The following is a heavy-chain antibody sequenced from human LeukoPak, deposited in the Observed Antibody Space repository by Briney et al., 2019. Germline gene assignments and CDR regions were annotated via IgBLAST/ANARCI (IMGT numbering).Heavy chain of an antibody. Sequence: PGGSLRLSCAASGFTFSSYAMHWVRQAPGKGLEWVAVISYDGSNKYYADSVKGRFTISRDNSKNTLYLQMNSLRAEDTAVYYCARGSRFLEWLLSPMWYWGQGTLVTVSS. D-gene: IGHD3-3*01. CDR1: GFTFSSYA. CDR2: ISYDGSNK. V-gene: IGHV3-30-3*01. CDR3: ARGSRFLEWLLSPMWY. J-gene: IGHJ4*02.